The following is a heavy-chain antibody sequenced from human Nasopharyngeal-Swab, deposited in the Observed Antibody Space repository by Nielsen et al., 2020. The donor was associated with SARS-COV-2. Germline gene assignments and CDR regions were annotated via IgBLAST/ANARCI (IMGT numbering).Heavy chain of an antibody. D-gene: IGHD3-22*01. Sequence: WIRQPPGKGLEWIGEINHSGSTNYNPSLKSRVTISVDTSKNQFSLKLSSVTAADTAVYYCARDPDSGSFYFDYWGQGTLVTVSS. CDR2: INHSGST. V-gene: IGHV4-34*01. CDR3: ARDPDSGSFYFDY. J-gene: IGHJ4*02.